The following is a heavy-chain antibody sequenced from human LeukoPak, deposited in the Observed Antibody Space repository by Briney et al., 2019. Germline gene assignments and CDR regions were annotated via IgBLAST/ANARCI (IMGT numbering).Heavy chain of an antibody. Sequence: GGSLRLSCAASGFTFSSYGMHWVRQAPGKGLEWVAFIRYDGSNKYYADSVKGRFTISRDNSKNTLYLQMNSLRAEDTAVYYCAKDGQRWFTTRTRHYMNVWGKGTTVTVSS. J-gene: IGHJ6*03. V-gene: IGHV3-30*02. CDR2: IRYDGSNK. CDR3: AKDGQRWFTTRTRHYMNV. D-gene: IGHD1-1*01. CDR1: GFTFSSYG.